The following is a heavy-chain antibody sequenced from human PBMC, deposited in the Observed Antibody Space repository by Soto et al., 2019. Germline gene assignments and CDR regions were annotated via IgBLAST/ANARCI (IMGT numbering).Heavy chain of an antibody. J-gene: IGHJ4*02. Sequence: GGSLRLSCAASGFTFSSYSMNWVRQAPGKGLEWVSYISSSSSTIYYADSVKGRFTISRDNAKNSLYLQMNSLRAEDTAVYYCARDAYDSSGYYIYLDYWGQGTLVTVSS. V-gene: IGHV3-48*01. D-gene: IGHD3-22*01. CDR2: ISSSSSTI. CDR1: GFTFSSYS. CDR3: ARDAYDSSGYYIYLDY.